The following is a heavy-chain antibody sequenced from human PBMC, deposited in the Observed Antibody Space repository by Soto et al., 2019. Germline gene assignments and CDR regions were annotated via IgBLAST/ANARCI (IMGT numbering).Heavy chain of an antibody. CDR1: GASISSGDYY. D-gene: IGHD2-15*01. V-gene: IGHV4-30-4*01. J-gene: IGHJ5*02. CDR2: IYYSGST. CDR3: ARGRYCSGGSCYINWFDP. Sequence: SETLSLTCTISGASISSGDYYWNWMRQPPGKGLEWIGYIYYSGSTYYNPSLKSRVTISVDRSKNQFSLKLSSVTAADTAVYHCARGRYCSGGSCYINWFDPWGQGTLVTVSS.